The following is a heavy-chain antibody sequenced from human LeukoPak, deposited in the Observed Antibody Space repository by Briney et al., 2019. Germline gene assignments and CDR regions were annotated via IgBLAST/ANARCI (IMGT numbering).Heavy chain of an antibody. CDR3: AKHPGPYGGNPFNS. CDR2: IIGRGGSS. Sequence: GSLRLSCAASGFTFNNFALSWVRQAPEKGLEWVATIIGRGGSSSHAASVKGRFTISRDNSNNTLYLHMSSLRADDTAVYYCAKHPGPYGGNPFNSWGLGMLVTVSS. V-gene: IGHV3-23*01. J-gene: IGHJ4*02. CDR1: GFTFNNFA. D-gene: IGHD4-23*01.